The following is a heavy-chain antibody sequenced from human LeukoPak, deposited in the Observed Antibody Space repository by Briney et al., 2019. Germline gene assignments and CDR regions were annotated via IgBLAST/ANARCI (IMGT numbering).Heavy chain of an antibody. J-gene: IGHJ6*03. CDR2: ISYDGSNK. D-gene: IGHD5-12*01. CDR1: GFTFSSYA. Sequence: GGSLRLSCAASGFTFSSYAMHWVRQAPGKGLEWVAVISYDGSNKYYADSVKGRFTISRDNSKNTLYLQMNSLRAEDTAVYYCAKDGSSGYVNYYYMDVWGKGTTVTVSS. CDR3: AKDGSSGYVNYYYMDV. V-gene: IGHV3-30*04.